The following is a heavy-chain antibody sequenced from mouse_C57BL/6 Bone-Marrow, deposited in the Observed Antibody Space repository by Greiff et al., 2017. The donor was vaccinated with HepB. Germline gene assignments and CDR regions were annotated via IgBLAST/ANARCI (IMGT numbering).Heavy chain of an antibody. CDR1: GYTFTDYY. CDR2: INPNNGGT. V-gene: IGHV1-26*01. J-gene: IGHJ1*03. Sequence: VQLQQSGPELVKPGASVKISCKASGYTFTDYYMNWVKQSHGKSLEWIGDINPNNGGTSYNQKFKGKATLTVDKSSSTAYMELRSLTSEDSAVYYCASYSGDWYFDVWGTGTTVTVSS. CDR3: ASYSGDWYFDV.